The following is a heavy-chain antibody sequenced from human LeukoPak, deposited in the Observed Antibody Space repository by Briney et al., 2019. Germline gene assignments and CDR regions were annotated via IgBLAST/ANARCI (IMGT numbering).Heavy chain of an antibody. J-gene: IGHJ3*02. CDR3: TRESSYAFDI. V-gene: IGHV3-53*01. D-gene: IGHD3-10*01. Sequence: GGSLRLSCAASGFTVSSNYMSWVRQAPGKGLEWVSVIYSGGSTYYADSVKGRFTISRDNAKNSLYLQMNSLRDEDTAVYYCTRESSYAFDIWGQGAMVTVSS. CDR2: IYSGGST. CDR1: GFTVSSNY.